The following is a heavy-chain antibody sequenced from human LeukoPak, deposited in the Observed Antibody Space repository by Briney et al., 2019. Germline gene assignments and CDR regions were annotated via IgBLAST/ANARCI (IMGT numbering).Heavy chain of an antibody. J-gene: IGHJ4*02. CDR2: IIPIFGTA. D-gene: IGHD3-10*01. Sequence: SVKVSCKASRGTFSSYAISWVRQAPGQGLEWMGGIIPIFGTANYAQKFQGRVTITADESTSTAYMELSSLRSEDTAVYYCATEANMVRDTTMGGFDYWGQGTLVTVSS. CDR3: ATEANMVRDTTMGGFDY. CDR1: RGTFSSYA. V-gene: IGHV1-69*13.